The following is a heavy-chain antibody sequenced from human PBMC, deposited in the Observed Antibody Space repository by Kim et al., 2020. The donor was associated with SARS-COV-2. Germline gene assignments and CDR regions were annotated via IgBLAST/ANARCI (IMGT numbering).Heavy chain of an antibody. CDR1: GFTFSSYA. J-gene: IGHJ4*02. CDR3: ATAERATTPFDY. Sequence: GGSLRLSCAASGFTFSSYAMHWVRQAPGKGLEWVAVISYDGSNKYYADSVKRRFTISRDNSKNTLYLQMNSLRAEDTAVYYCATAERATTPFDYWGQGTLVTVSS. V-gene: IGHV3-30*04. D-gene: IGHD1-1*01. CDR2: ISYDGSNK.